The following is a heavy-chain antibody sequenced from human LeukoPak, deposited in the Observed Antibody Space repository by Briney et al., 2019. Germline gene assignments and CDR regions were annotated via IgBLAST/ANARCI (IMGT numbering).Heavy chain of an antibody. CDR3: ARGGASSKFFDY. D-gene: IGHD6-6*01. J-gene: IGHJ4*02. CDR1: GGSVSSDY. CDR2: ISYSGSS. Sequence: SETLSLTCTVSGGSVSSDYWSWIRQPPGKRLEWIGWISYSGSSNYSPSLKSRVTLSVDTSKNQFSLKLSSVTAADTAVYYCARGGASSKFFDYWGQGTLVTVSS. V-gene: IGHV4-59*02.